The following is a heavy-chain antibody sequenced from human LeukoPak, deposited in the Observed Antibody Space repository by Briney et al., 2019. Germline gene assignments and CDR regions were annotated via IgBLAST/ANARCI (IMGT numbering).Heavy chain of an antibody. Sequence: PGGSLRLSCAASEFTFSDYYMNWIRQTPGKGLEWISYISSSGTTIYYADSVKGRFTISRDNAKNSLYLQMNTLRAEDTAVYYCAGNALIYSDGNAYLHNWGQGTLVTVSS. CDR2: ISSSGTTI. CDR3: AGNALIYSDGNAYLHN. V-gene: IGHV3-11*01. CDR1: EFTFSDYY. D-gene: IGHD3-22*01. J-gene: IGHJ4*02.